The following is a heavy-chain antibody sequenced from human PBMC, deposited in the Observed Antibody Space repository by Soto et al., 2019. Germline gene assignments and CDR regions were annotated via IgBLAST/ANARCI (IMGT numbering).Heavy chain of an antibody. CDR3: AASCVGCGGFNYYGMDV. J-gene: IGHJ6*02. CDR1: GGSISSGGYY. Sequence: SETLSLTCTVSGGSISSGGYYWSWIRQHPGKGLEWIGYIYYSGSTYYNPSLKSRVTISVDTSKNQFSLKLSSVTAADTAVYYCAASCVGCGGFNYYGMDVRGQGTTVTVSS. D-gene: IGHD2-21*01. CDR2: IYYSGST. V-gene: IGHV4-31*03.